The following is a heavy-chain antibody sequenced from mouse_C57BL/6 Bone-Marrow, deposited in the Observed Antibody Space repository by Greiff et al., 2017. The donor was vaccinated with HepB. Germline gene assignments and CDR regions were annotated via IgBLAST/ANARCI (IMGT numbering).Heavy chain of an antibody. CDR2: IDPENGDT. Sequence: EVQGVESGAELVRPGASVKLSCTASGFNIKDDYMHWVKQRPEQGLEWIGWIDPENGDTEYASKFQGKATITADTSSNTAYLQRSSLTSEDTAVYDCTAAWVAYGGQGTLVTVSA. CDR3: TAAWVAY. J-gene: IGHJ3*01. CDR1: GFNIKDDY. V-gene: IGHV14-4*01.